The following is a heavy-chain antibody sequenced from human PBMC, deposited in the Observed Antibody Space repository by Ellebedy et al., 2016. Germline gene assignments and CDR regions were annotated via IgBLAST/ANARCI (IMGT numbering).Heavy chain of an antibody. J-gene: IGHJ5*02. D-gene: IGHD2-2*01. V-gene: IGHV4-34*01. CDR1: GASVTSGGFY. CDR2: INHGGST. Sequence: SETLSLTXSVSGASVTSGGFYWSWIRQPPGKGLEWIGEINHGGSTNYNPSLKSRVTISVDTSKNQFSLNLSSVTAADTAVYYCARDCSSINCYRFNPWGQGTLVTVSS. CDR3: ARDCSSINCYRFNP.